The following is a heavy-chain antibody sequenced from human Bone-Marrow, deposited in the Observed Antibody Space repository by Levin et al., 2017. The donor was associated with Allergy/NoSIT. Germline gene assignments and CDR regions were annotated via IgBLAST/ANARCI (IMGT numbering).Heavy chain of an antibody. Sequence: GASVKVSCKASGYTFTSYGISWVRQAPGQGLEWMGWISAYNGNTNYAQKLQGRVTMTTDTSTSTAYMELRSLRSDDTAVYYCARVFFLLAASDWLPHYYDILTGYYKVRGGWFDPWGQGTLVTVSS. J-gene: IGHJ5*02. CDR2: ISAYNGNT. CDR3: ARVFFLLAASDWLPHYYDILTGYYKVRGGWFDP. V-gene: IGHV1-18*01. CDR1: GYTFTSYG. D-gene: IGHD3-9*01.